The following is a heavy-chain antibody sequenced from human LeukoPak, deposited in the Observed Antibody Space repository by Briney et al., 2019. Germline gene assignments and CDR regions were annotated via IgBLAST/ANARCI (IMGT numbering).Heavy chain of an antibody. D-gene: IGHD3-10*01. CDR1: GFTFSNAW. CDR2: IKSKTDGGTT. J-gene: IGHJ4*02. V-gene: IGHV3-15*01. CDR3: TTGPLWFGELLHY. Sequence: GGSLRLSCAASGFTFSNAWMSWVRQAPGKGLEWVGRIKSKTDGGTTDYAAPVKGRFTISRDDSKNTLYLQMNSLKTKDTAVYYCTTGPLWFGELLHYWGQGTLVTVSS.